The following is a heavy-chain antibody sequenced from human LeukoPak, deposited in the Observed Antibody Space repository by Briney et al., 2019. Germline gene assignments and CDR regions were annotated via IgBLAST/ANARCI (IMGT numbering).Heavy chain of an antibody. CDR1: VYTFTGYY. D-gene: IGHD1-26*01. Sequence: ASVTVSCKASVYTFTGYYMHWVGQAPGQGREGMGWINPNSGGTNYAQKFQGRVTMTRDTSISTVYMELSRLRSDDTAVYYCARDRWGLLSFGFDPWGQGTLVTVSS. CDR3: ARDRWGLLSFGFDP. CDR2: INPNSGGT. V-gene: IGHV1-2*02. J-gene: IGHJ5*02.